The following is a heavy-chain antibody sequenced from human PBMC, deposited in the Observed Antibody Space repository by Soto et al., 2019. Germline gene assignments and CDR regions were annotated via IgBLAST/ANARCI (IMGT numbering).Heavy chain of an antibody. J-gene: IGHJ5*02. Sequence: EVQLVESGGGVVQPGGSLRLSCAASGFTFSSYWMHWVRQAPGKGLVWVSRINSDGSSTSYADSVKGRFTISRDNGKNTLYLRMNSLRAEDTSVYYCAREWVADVWSGYYTLANWFDPWGQGTLVTVSS. V-gene: IGHV3-74*01. CDR2: INSDGSST. CDR1: GFTFSSYW. CDR3: AREWVADVWSGYYTLANWFDP. D-gene: IGHD3-3*01.